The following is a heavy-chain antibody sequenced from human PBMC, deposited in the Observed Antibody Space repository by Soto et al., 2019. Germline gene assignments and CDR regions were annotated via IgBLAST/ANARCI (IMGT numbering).Heavy chain of an antibody. V-gene: IGHV1-2*02. CDR3: ARVPGHKNSRGDF. D-gene: IGHD1-7*01. CDR2: INPKSGDT. J-gene: IGHJ4*02. CDR1: GYTFTHYF. Sequence: QVRLMQSGPEVRRPGASVTVSCKASGYTFTHYFIHWARRAPGQVLEWMGYINPKSGDTHYSQTFRGRVSMTRDTSTDTDNMGLSSLKSDDTAVYFCARVPGHKNSRGDFWGQGTPITVSS.